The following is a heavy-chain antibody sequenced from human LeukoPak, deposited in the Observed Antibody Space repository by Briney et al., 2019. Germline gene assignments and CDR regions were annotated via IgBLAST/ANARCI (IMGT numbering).Heavy chain of an antibody. V-gene: IGHV1-2*02. CDR2: INPNSGGT. J-gene: IGHJ4*02. CDR1: GYTFTGYY. D-gene: IGHD4-17*01. CDR3: ARDAYGDYGVLDY. Sequence: ASVKVSCKASGYTFTGYYMHWVRQAPGQGLEWMGWINPNSGGTNYAQKFQGRVTMTRDTSISTAYMELSRLRSDDTAVYYCARDAYGDYGVLDYWGQGTLVTVSS.